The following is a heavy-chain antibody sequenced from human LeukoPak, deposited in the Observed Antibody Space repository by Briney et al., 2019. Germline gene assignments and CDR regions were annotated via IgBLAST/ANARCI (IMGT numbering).Heavy chain of an antibody. CDR3: ARLRPLYYYGSGGYYYMDV. CDR1: GGSFSGYY. V-gene: IGHV4-34*01. Sequence: SETLSLTCAVYGGSFSGYYWSWIRQPPGKGLEWIGEINHSGSTNYNPSLKSRVTISVDTSKNQFSLKLSSVTAADTAVYYCARLRPLYYYGSGGYYYMDVWGKGTTVTISS. CDR2: INHSGST. D-gene: IGHD3-10*01. J-gene: IGHJ6*03.